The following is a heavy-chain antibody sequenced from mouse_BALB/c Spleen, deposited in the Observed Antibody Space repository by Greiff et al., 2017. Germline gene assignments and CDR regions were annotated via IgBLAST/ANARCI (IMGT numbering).Heavy chain of an antibody. Sequence: EVQLQQSGPGLVKPSQSLSLTCTVTGYSITSDYAWNWIRQFPGNKLEWMGYISYSGSTSYNPSLKSRISITRDTSKNQFFLQLNSVTTEDTATYYCARSTTYYGNYYAMDYWGQGTSVTVSS. CDR3: ARSTTYYGNYYAMDY. D-gene: IGHD2-10*01. J-gene: IGHJ4*01. V-gene: IGHV3-2*02. CDR1: GYSITSDYA. CDR2: ISYSGST.